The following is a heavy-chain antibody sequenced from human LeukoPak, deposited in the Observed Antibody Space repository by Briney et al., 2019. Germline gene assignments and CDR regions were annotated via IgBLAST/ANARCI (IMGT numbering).Heavy chain of an antibody. CDR2: IYPGDSDT. CDR1: DYNFATYW. Sequence: GESLKISCEGSDYNFATYWIGWVRQMPGKGLEWMGIIYPGDSDTKYSPSFQGQVTISADKSTSTAYLQWSSLRASDTAMYYCTRQTGYPSDFDYWAQGTLVTVSS. D-gene: IGHD5-12*01. CDR3: TRQTGYPSDFDY. J-gene: IGHJ4*02. V-gene: IGHV5-51*01.